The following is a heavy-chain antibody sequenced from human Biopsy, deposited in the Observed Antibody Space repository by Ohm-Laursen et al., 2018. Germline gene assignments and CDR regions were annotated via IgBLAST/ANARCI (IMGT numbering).Heavy chain of an antibody. CDR1: SYIFTDYN. CDR2: INCKTGAT. Sequence: GPSVTVSCKASSYIFTDYNIHWMRQAPGQGLEWLGHINCKTGATNYEQKFQVTVTMTRDTSISTTYLALGSLRSADTAIYYCARDPLNGHKHFDYWGQGSLVTVSS. J-gene: IGHJ4*02. V-gene: IGHV1-2*06. CDR3: ARDPLNGHKHFDY. D-gene: IGHD2-8*01.